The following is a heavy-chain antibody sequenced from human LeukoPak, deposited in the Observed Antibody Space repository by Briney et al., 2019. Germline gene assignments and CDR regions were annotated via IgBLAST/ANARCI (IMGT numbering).Heavy chain of an antibody. CDR1: GGTFSSYA. J-gene: IGHJ4*02. CDR3: ARGICGGDCYSGNWNFDS. Sequence: SVKVSCKASGGTFSSYAISWVRQAPGQGLEWMGGIIPIFGTANYAQKFQGRVTITADESTSTAYMELSSLRSEDTAVYYCARGICGGDCYSGNWNFDSWGQGTLVTVSS. D-gene: IGHD2-21*02. V-gene: IGHV1-69*13. CDR2: IIPIFGTA.